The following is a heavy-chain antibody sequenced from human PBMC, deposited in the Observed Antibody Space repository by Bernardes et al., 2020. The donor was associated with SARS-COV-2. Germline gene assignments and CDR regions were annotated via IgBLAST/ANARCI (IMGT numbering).Heavy chain of an antibody. J-gene: IGHJ5*02. CDR2: INPDGSST. Sequence: GGSLGLSCAASGFTFGSAWFHWVRQAPGKGLVWVSRINPDGSSTNYADSVKGRFTISRDNAKNMLFLQMSGLRAEDTAMYYCARDLGYCTNGVCSPWGQGTLVTVSS. V-gene: IGHV3-74*01. CDR1: GFTFGSAW. CDR3: ARDLGYCTNGVCSP. D-gene: IGHD2-8*01.